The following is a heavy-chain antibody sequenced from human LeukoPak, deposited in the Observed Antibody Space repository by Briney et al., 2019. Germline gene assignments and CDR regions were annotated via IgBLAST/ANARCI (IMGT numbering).Heavy chain of an antibody. D-gene: IGHD3-10*01. V-gene: IGHV3-7*03. J-gene: IGHJ4*02. CDR3: ARDGDATMVRVRDY. CDR2: MNQDGSEK. CDR1: GFTFNSYW. Sequence: GGSLRLSCEASGFTFNSYWMSWVRQAPGKGLEWVANMNQDGSEKYYVESVRGRFTISRDNAKNSLYLQMNSLRAEDTAVYYCARDGDATMVRVRDYWGQGTLVTVSS.